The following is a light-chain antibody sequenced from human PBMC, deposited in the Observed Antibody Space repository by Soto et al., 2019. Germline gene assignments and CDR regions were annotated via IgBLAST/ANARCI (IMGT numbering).Light chain of an antibody. CDR2: GAS. V-gene: IGKV3-15*01. CDR3: QQYHNWPPLT. J-gene: IGKJ5*01. CDR1: QSVGIK. Sequence: EIVMTQSPATLSVSPGERATLSCRASQSVGIKLAWYQQKPGQAPRILIHGASTRASGISARFSGRGSGTEFTLTITNLQSADFAIYYCQQYHNWPPLTFGQGTRLDIK.